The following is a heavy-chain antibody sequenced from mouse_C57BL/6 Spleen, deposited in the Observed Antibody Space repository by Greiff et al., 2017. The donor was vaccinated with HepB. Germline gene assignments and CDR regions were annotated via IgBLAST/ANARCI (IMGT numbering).Heavy chain of an antibody. CDR2: INPNNGGT. J-gene: IGHJ3*01. Sequence: EVQLQQSGPELVKPGASVKISCKASGYTFTDYYMNWVKQSHGKSLEWIGDINPNNGGTSYNQKFKGKATLTVDKSSSTAYMELRRLTTEDSAVYSCARSGDGSYPWFAYWGQGTRVTVSA. CDR1: GYTFTDYY. CDR3: ARSGDGSYPWFAY. D-gene: IGHD1-1*02. V-gene: IGHV1-26*01.